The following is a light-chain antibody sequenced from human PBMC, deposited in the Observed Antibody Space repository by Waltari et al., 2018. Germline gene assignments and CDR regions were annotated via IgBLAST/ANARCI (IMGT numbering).Light chain of an antibody. CDR1: PSVNNR. CDR2: DAS. V-gene: IGKV3-11*01. Sequence: EIVLTQSPATLSLSPGERATLPCRASPSVNNRLAWYQQKPGQAPRLLIYDASKRATGIPTRFSGSGSGTDFTLTISSLEPEDFAVYYCQYRGHWPPGATFGPGTKVEIK. CDR3: QYRGHWPPGAT. J-gene: IGKJ3*01.